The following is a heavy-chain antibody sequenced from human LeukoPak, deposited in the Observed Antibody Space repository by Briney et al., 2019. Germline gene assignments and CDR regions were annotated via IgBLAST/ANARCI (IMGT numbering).Heavy chain of an antibody. J-gene: IGHJ6*03. D-gene: IGHD6-13*01. CDR3: ARGASYRIAAAGTRNGYYYYYMDV. Sequence: ASVKVSCKASGYPFTGYYMHWVRQAPGQGLEWMGIINPSGGNTNYAQEFQGRVTMTRDTSISTAYMELSRLRSDDTAVYYCARGASYRIAAAGTRNGYYYYYMDVWGKGTTVTVSS. CDR1: GYPFTGYY. V-gene: IGHV1-2*02. CDR2: INPSGGNT.